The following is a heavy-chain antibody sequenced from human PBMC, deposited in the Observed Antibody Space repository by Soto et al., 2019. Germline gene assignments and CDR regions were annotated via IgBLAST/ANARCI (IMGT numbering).Heavy chain of an antibody. CDR1: GGSISSYY. V-gene: IGHV4-59*01. Sequence: PSETLSLTCTVSGGSISSYYWSWIRQPPGKGLEWIGYIYYSGSTNYNPSLKSRVTISVDTSKNQFSLKLSSVTAADTAVYYCARDLVGAMNFDYWGQGTLVTVS. D-gene: IGHD1-26*01. CDR2: IYYSGST. J-gene: IGHJ4*02. CDR3: ARDLVGAMNFDY.